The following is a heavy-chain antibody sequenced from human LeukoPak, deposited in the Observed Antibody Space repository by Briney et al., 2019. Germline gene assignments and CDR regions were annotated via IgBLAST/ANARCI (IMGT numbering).Heavy chain of an antibody. D-gene: IGHD3-3*01. CDR2: ISSSGSTI. J-gene: IGHJ4*02. CDR1: GFTFRSYA. Sequence: PGGSLRLSCAASGFTFRSYAIHWVRQAPGKGLEWVSYISSSGSTIYYADSVKGRFTISRDNAKNSLYLQMNSLRAEDTALYHCARAPRSTIFGVVISEGYFDYWGQGTLVTVSS. CDR3: ARAPRSTIFGVVISEGYFDY. V-gene: IGHV3-48*04.